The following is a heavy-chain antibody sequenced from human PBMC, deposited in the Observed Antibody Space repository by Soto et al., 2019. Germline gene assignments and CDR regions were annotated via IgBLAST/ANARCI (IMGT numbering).Heavy chain of an antibody. J-gene: IGHJ4*02. CDR2: IHSDGSRT. CDR1: GFTFSNFW. Sequence: EVQLVESGGGLIQPGESLRLSCAASGFTFSNFWMHWVRQAPGKGLVWVSRIHSDGSRTSYADSVKGRFTVSRDNAKNTLYLQMNSLRAEDTAVYYCARDSDADGYCKAALWGQGTLVPVSS. D-gene: IGHD5-18*01. CDR3: ARDSDADGYCKAAL. V-gene: IGHV3-74*01.